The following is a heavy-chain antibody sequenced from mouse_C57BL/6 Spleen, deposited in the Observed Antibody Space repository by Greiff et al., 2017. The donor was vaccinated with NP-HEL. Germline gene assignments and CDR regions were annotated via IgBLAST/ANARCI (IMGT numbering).Heavy chain of an antibody. CDR2: IYPGSGNT. V-gene: IGHV1-76*01. J-gene: IGHJ1*03. Sequence: QVQLQQSGAELVRPGASVKLSCKASGYTFTDYYINWVKQRPGQGLEWIARIYPGSGNTSYNEKFKGKATLTAEKSSSTAYMQLSSLTSEDSAVYFGARDLSYGSSSYFDVWGTGTTVTVSS. D-gene: IGHD1-1*01. CDR1: GYTFTDYY. CDR3: ARDLSYGSSSYFDV.